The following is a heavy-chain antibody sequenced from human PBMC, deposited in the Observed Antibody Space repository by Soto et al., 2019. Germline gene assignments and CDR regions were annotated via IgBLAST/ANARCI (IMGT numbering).Heavy chain of an antibody. Sequence: QMQVVESGGGLVKPGGSLRLSCAASGFNFSDYYMSWLRQAPGKGPEWLAYISSSSTYTNYEDSVQGRFTISRDNAKNSLYLQMNDLRAGDTAVYYCARYHYDILPGSGWFDPWGQGTLVTVSS. V-gene: IGHV3-11*06. CDR1: GFNFSDYY. CDR2: ISSSSTYT. CDR3: ARYHYDILPGSGWFDP. J-gene: IGHJ5*02. D-gene: IGHD3-9*01.